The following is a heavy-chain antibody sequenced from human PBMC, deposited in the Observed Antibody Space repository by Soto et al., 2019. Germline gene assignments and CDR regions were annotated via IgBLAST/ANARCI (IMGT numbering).Heavy chain of an antibody. Sequence: EVQLVESGGGLIQPGGSLRLSCAASGFTVSNNYMRWVRQAPGKGLEWVSLIYSGGSTHYADSVKGRFTISRDNSKNTLYLQMNSRRVEDTAVYYCARDTPGIAASGGGGWRQGTLVTVSS. CDR2: IYSGGST. CDR3: ARDTPGIAASGGGG. J-gene: IGHJ1*01. D-gene: IGHD6-13*01. V-gene: IGHV3-53*01. CDR1: GFTVSNNY.